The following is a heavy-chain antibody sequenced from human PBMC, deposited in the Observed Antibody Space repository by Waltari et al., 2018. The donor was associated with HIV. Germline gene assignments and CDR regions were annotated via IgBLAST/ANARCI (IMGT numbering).Heavy chain of an antibody. V-gene: IGHV1-69*01. D-gene: IGHD3-22*01. CDR2: IIPIFGTA. CDR3: ASETRTMTPFQH. CDR1: GGTFSSYP. J-gene: IGHJ1*01. Sequence: QVQLVQSGAEVKKPGSSVQASCKASGGTFSSYPISWVRQAPGQGLEWMGGIIPIFGTANYAQKFQSRVTITADESTSTAYMELSSLRSEDTAVYYCASETRTMTPFQHWGQGTLVTVSS.